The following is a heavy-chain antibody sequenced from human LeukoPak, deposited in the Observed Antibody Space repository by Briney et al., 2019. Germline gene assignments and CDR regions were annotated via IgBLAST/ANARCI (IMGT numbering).Heavy chain of an antibody. J-gene: IGHJ4*02. Sequence: PGGSLRLSFAASGFTFSSYSMNWVRQAPGKGLEWVSSISSSSSYIYYADSVKGRFTISRDNAKNSLYLQMNSLRAEDTAVYYCASSTSWLGWWYFDYWGQGTLVTVSS. CDR2: ISSSSSYI. D-gene: IGHD2-2*01. V-gene: IGHV3-21*01. CDR3: ASSTSWLGWWYFDY. CDR1: GFTFSSYS.